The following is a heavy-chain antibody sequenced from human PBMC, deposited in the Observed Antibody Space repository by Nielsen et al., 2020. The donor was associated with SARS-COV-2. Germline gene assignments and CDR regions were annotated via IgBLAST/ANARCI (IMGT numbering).Heavy chain of an antibody. J-gene: IGHJ6*02. Sequence: WVRQAPGQRLEWMGWINADNGNTRYSQKFQGRVTITRDTSASTAYVELSSLRSEDTAVYYCARGGSYGSGSPYYYYYGLDVWGQGTTVTVSS. CDR3: ARGGSYGSGSPYYYYYGLDV. CDR2: INADNGNT. V-gene: IGHV1-3*01. D-gene: IGHD3-10*01.